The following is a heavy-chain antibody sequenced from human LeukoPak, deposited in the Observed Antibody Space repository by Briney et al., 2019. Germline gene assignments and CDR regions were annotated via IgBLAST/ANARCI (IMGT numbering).Heavy chain of an antibody. V-gene: IGHV4-34*01. CDR1: GGSFSGYY. CDR3: ARDREAAATLRYFDY. D-gene: IGHD6-13*01. Sequence: SETLSLTCAVYGGSFSGYYWSWIRQPPGKGLEWIGEINHSGSTNYNPSLKSRVTISLDTSKNQFSLQLNSVTPEDTAVYYCARDREAAATLRYFDYWGQGTLVTVSS. CDR2: INHSGST. J-gene: IGHJ4*02.